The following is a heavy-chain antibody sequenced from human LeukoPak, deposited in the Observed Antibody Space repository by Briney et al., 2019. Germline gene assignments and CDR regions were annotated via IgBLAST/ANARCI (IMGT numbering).Heavy chain of an antibody. D-gene: IGHD3-10*01. CDR3: ARATYYYGSGSYFDY. Sequence: SETLSLTCTVSGGSLSSYYWSWFRQPAGKGLEWIGRIYTSGSTNYNPSPTSRVSMSVDTSKYQFSLKLSSVTAADTAVYYCARATYYYGSGSYFDYWGQGTLVTVSS. CDR1: GGSLSSYY. V-gene: IGHV4-4*07. J-gene: IGHJ4*01. CDR2: IYTSGST.